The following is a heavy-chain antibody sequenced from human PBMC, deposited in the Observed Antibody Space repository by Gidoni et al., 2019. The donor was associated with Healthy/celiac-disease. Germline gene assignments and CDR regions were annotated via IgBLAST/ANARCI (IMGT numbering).Heavy chain of an antibody. CDR3: TTDQAVAGSIDAFDI. V-gene: IGHV3-15*01. CDR2: IKSKTDGGTT. CDR1: ACTFSNPW. D-gene: IGHD6-19*01. Sequence: EVQLVESGGGFVKHEGSLRRSCAASACTFSNPWMSWVRQAPGKGLEWVGRIKSKTDGGTTDYAAPVKGRFTISSDDSKNTLYLQMNSLKTEDTAVYYCTTDQAVAGSIDAFDIWGQGTMVTVSS. J-gene: IGHJ3*02.